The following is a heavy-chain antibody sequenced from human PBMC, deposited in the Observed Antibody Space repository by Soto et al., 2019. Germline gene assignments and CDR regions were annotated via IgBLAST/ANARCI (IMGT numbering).Heavy chain of an antibody. CDR2: IYYSGST. D-gene: IGHD2-21*02. Sequence: SETLSLTCTVSGGSISSGDYYWSWIRQPPGKGLEWIGYIYYSGSTYYNPSLKSRVTISVDTSKNQFSLKLSSVTAADTAVYYCARDLWGYCGADCYPLDVWGQGTTVTVSS. CDR3: ARDLWGYCGADCYPLDV. J-gene: IGHJ6*02. CDR1: GGSISSGDYY. V-gene: IGHV4-30-4*01.